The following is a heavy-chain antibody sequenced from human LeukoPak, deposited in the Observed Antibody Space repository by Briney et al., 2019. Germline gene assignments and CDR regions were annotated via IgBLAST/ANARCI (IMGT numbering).Heavy chain of an antibody. Sequence: PGGSLRLSCAASGFTFSSYSMNWVRQAPGKGLEWVSSISSSSSYIYYADSVKGRFTISRDNAKNSLYLQMNSLRAEDTAVYYCASSQESYYYMDVWGKGTTVTVSS. CDR2: ISSSSSYI. CDR3: ASSQESYYYMDV. J-gene: IGHJ6*03. V-gene: IGHV3-21*01. D-gene: IGHD6-6*01. CDR1: GFTFSSYS.